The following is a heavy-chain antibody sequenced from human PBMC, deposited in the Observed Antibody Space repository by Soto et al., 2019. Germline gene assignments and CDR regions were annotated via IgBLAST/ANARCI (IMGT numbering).Heavy chain of an antibody. CDR1: GYSFTSYW. D-gene: IGHD3-22*01. CDR3: ARTITMIPAPFDY. Sequence: HGESLKISCKGSGYSFTSYWIGWVRQMPGKGLEWMGIIYPGDSDTRYSPSFQGQVTISADKSISTAYLQWSSLKASDTAMYYCARTITMIPAPFDYWGQGTLVTVSS. J-gene: IGHJ4*02. V-gene: IGHV5-51*01. CDR2: IYPGDSDT.